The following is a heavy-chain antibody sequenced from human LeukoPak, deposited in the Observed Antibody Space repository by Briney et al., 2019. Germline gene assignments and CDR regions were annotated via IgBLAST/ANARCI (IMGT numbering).Heavy chain of an antibody. CDR1: GFTFSSYA. V-gene: IGHV3-23*01. Sequence: PGGSLRLSCAASGFTFSSYAMSWVRQAPGKGLEWVSAISGSGATTYYADSVKGRFTISRDKSSNTLYLQMNSLRAEDTAVYYCAKDYAYYYGSGIGGFDYWGQGTLVTVSS. D-gene: IGHD3-10*01. J-gene: IGHJ4*02. CDR3: AKDYAYYYGSGIGGFDY. CDR2: ISGSGATT.